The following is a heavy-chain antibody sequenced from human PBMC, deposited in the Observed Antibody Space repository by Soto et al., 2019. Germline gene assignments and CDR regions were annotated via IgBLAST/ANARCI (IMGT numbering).Heavy chain of an antibody. CDR3: ARQLGYCTNGVCLWGWFDP. J-gene: IGHJ5*02. CDR2: IYYSGST. D-gene: IGHD2-8*01. Sequence: QLQLQESGPGLVKPSETLSLTCTVSGGSISSSSYYWGWIRQPPGKGLEWIGSIYYSGSTYYNPSLKSRVTISVDTSKNQFSLKLSSVTAADTAVYYCARQLGYCTNGVCLWGWFDPWGQGTLVTVSS. CDR1: GGSISSSSYY. V-gene: IGHV4-39*01.